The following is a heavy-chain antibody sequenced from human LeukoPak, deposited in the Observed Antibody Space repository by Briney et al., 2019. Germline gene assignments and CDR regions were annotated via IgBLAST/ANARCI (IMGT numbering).Heavy chain of an antibody. J-gene: IGHJ5*02. Sequence: VASVKVSCKASGYTFTGYYMHWVRQAPGQGLEWMGWINPNSGGTNYAQKFQGRVTMTRDTSISTAYMELSRLRSDDTAVYYCARDRPIAAESPYNWFDPWGQGTLVTVSS. CDR3: ARDRPIAAESPYNWFDP. D-gene: IGHD6-13*01. CDR2: INPNSGGT. CDR1: GYTFTGYY. V-gene: IGHV1-2*02.